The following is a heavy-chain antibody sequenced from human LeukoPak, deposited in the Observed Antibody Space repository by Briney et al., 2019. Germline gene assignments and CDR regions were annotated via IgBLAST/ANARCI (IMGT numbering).Heavy chain of an antibody. V-gene: IGHV4-4*07. CDR3: ATEPTRTPYYYMDV. J-gene: IGHJ6*03. Sequence: SETLSLPCTVSGGSISSYYWNWIRQPAGKGLEWIGRISSSGSANYNPSLKSRLTLSVDTSRNQLSRILNSVTAADTAMFYCATEPTRTPYYYMDVWGKGTTVIVSS. CDR2: ISSSGSA. D-gene: IGHD1-1*01. CDR1: GGSISSYY.